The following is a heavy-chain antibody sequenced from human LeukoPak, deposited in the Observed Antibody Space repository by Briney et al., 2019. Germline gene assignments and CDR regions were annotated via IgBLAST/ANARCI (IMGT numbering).Heavy chain of an antibody. CDR3: ASRNYYDSSGYYYYYFDY. CDR2: ISSSGSTI. V-gene: IGHV3-11*01. J-gene: IGHJ4*02. Sequence: PGGSLRLSCAASGFTFSDYYMSWIRQAPGKGLEWVSYISSSGSTIYYADSVKGRFTISRDNAKISLYLQMNSLRAEDTAVYYCASRNYYDSSGYYYYYFDYWGQGILVTVSS. CDR1: GFTFSDYY. D-gene: IGHD3-22*01.